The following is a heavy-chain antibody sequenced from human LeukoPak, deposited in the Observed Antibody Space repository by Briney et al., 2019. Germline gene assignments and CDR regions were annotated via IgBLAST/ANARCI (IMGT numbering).Heavy chain of an antibody. V-gene: IGHV3-9*03. Sequence: PGGSLRLSCAASGFTFDDYAMHWVRQAPGKGLEWVSGISWNSGSIDYADSMKGRFTISRDNAKNSLYLQMNSLRAEDMALYYCAKDRYISGWYYFDYWGQGTLVTVSS. CDR1: GFTFDDYA. D-gene: IGHD6-19*01. CDR2: ISWNSGSI. CDR3: AKDRYISGWYYFDY. J-gene: IGHJ4*02.